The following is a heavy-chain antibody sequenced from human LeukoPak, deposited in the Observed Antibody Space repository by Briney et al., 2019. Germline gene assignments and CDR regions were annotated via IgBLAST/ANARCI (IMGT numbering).Heavy chain of an antibody. D-gene: IGHD2/OR15-2a*01. Sequence: ASVKVSCKASGGTFSSYAISWVRQAPGQGLEWMGGIIPIFGTANYAQKFQGRVAITADKSTSTAYMELSSLRSEDTAVHYCARAVSNNWFDPWGQGTLVTVSS. CDR2: IIPIFGTA. CDR3: ARAVSNNWFDP. CDR1: GGTFSSYA. V-gene: IGHV1-69*06. J-gene: IGHJ5*02.